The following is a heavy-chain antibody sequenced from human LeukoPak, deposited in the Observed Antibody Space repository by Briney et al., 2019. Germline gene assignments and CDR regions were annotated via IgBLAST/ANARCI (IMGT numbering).Heavy chain of an antibody. V-gene: IGHV3-30-3*01. CDR2: ISYDENNK. D-gene: IGHD4-11*01. J-gene: IGHJ3*02. CDR1: GFTFSSYA. Sequence: GGSLRLSCAASGFTFSSYAMHWVRQAPGKGLEWVAVISYDENNKYYADSVMGRFTISRDNSKNALYLQMNSLRAEDTAVYFCARDPQYHAFDIWGQGTMVTVSS. CDR3: ARDPQYHAFDI.